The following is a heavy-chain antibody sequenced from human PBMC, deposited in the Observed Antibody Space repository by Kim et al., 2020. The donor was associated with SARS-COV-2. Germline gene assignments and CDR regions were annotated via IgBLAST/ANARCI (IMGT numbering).Heavy chain of an antibody. Sequence: GGSLRLSCAASGFTLSSYSMNWVRQAPGKGLEWVSHISSSSSSTIYYADSVRGRFTISRDNAKNSLYLQMNSLRAEDTAAYYCARRLDYWGQGTLVTASS. V-gene: IGHV3-48*01. CDR3: ARRLDY. CDR2: ISSSSSSTI. CDR1: GFTLSSYS. J-gene: IGHJ4*02.